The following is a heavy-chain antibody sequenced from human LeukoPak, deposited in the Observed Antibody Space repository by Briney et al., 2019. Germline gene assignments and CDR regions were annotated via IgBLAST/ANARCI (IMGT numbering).Heavy chain of an antibody. V-gene: IGHV1-2*02. D-gene: IGHD6-13*01. CDR3: ARTVYSSSWTDP. CDR2: INPNSGGT. CDR1: GYTFTGYY. J-gene: IGHJ5*02. Sequence: ASVKVSRKASGYTFTGYYMHWVRQAPGQGLEWMGWINPNSGGTNYAQKFQGRVTMTRDTSISTAYMELSRLRSDDTAVYYCARTVYSSSWTDPWGQGTLVTVSS.